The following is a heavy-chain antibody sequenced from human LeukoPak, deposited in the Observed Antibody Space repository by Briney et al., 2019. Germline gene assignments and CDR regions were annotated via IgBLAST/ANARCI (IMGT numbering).Heavy chain of an antibody. CDR2: VNSDGTGT. V-gene: IGHV3-74*01. Sequence: GGSLRLSCAASGFTFGSYWMHWVRQAPGKGLVWVSRVNSDGTGTTYADSVEGRFTISRDNAKNTVYLQMNSLRAEDTAIYYCIRTLIVATSPYMDVWGKGTTVTVSS. D-gene: IGHD5-12*01. CDR3: IRTLIVATSPYMDV. CDR1: GFTFGSYW. J-gene: IGHJ6*03.